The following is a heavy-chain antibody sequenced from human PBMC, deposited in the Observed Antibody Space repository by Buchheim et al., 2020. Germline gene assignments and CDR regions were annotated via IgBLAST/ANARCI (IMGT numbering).Heavy chain of an antibody. CDR1: GFTFSSYG. V-gene: IGHV3-33*01. D-gene: IGHD3-10*01. Sequence: QVQLVESGGGVVQPGRSLRLSCAASGFTFSSYGMHWVRQAPGKGLEWVAVIWYDGSNKYYADSVKGRFTISRDNSKNTLYLQMNSLRAEVTAVYYCARDRSYGSGSYFVVYYGMDVWGQGTT. J-gene: IGHJ6*02. CDR2: IWYDGSNK. CDR3: ARDRSYGSGSYFVVYYGMDV.